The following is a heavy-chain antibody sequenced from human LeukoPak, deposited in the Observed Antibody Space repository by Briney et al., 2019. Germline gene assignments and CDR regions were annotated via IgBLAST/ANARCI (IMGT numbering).Heavy chain of an antibody. D-gene: IGHD5-18*01. J-gene: IGHJ4*02. V-gene: IGHV4-31*01. Sequence: SETLSLTCTVSGGSISXXGYYWSWIRQHPXXXXXXXXYXYXXXSTXXXXXXXXXXXXXXDTSKNQFSLKLSSVTAADTAVYYCAXVWKDTAMIHFDYWGQGTLVTVSS. CDR1: GGSISXXGYY. CDR3: AXVWKDTAMIHFDY. CDR2: XYXXXST.